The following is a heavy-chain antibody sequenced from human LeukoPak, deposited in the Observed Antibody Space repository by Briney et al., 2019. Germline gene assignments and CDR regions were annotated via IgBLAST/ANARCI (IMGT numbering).Heavy chain of an antibody. D-gene: IGHD3-16*02. CDR1: GGTFSSDA. CDR2: IIPILGIA. Sequence: SVKVSCKASGGTFSSDAISWVRQAPGQGLEWMGRIIPILGIANYAQKFQGRVTITADKSTSTAYMELSSLRSEDTAVYYCASDNKGYYVWGSYRHDAFDIWGQGTMVTVSS. J-gene: IGHJ3*02. V-gene: IGHV1-69*04. CDR3: ASDNKGYYVWGSYRHDAFDI.